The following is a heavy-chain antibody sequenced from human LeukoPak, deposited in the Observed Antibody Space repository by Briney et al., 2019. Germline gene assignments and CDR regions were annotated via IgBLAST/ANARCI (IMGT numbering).Heavy chain of an antibody. CDR3: AKGSITMVRGGYFDY. CDR2: ISGSGGST. CDR1: GFTFSSYA. D-gene: IGHD3-10*01. Sequence: GGSLRLSCAASGFTFSSYAMSWVRQAPGKGLEWVSAISGSGGSTYYADSVKGQFTISRDNSKNTLYLQMSSLRAEDTAVYYCAKGSITMVRGGYFDYWGQGTLVTVSS. J-gene: IGHJ4*02. V-gene: IGHV3-23*01.